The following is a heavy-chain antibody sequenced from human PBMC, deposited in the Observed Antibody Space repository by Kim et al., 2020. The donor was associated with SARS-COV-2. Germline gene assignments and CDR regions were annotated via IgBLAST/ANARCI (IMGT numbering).Heavy chain of an antibody. CDR3: TRELYYFGSCN. CDR1: GFTFSDPY. CDR2: ISDSGDAK. D-gene: IGHD3-10*01. J-gene: IGHJ4*02. V-gene: IGHV3-11*04. Sequence: GGSLRLSCAASGFTFSDPYMSWVRQAPGKGLEWVSYISDSGDAKYYADSVKGRFTVSRDKSKNSLYLQMSSLRAEDTAVYYCTRELYYFGSCNWGQGTRVTVSS.